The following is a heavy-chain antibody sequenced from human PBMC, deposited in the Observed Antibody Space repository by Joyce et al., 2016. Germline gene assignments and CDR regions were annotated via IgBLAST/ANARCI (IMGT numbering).Heavy chain of an antibody. CDR1: GYTLNKYG. Sequence: QVQLVQSGPEVKKPGASVKVSCKASGYTLNKYGMSWVRQAPGQGLEWMAWFSGYNGQTDHAQKFQGRVTMTTDTSTSTAYMELRSRRSDDTAVYYCARDRGVEVVVSATDHYDFGMDVWGQGTTVTVSS. J-gene: IGHJ6*02. CDR2: FSGYNGQT. V-gene: IGHV1-18*01. D-gene: IGHD2-15*01. CDR3: ARDRGVEVVVSATDHYDFGMDV.